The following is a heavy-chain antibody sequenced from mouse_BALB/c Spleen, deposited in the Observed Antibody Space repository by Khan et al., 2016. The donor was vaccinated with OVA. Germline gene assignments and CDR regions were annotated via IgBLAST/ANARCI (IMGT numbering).Heavy chain of an antibody. CDR3: ARAYYRYDGYYAMDY. CDR1: GFSLSSYN. Sequence: QVQLMESGPGLVAPSQSLSITCTVSGFSLSSYNIHWVRQPPGKGLEWMGMIWGGGGTDYNSTLKSRLSIRKDNSTSQVFLKKNSLQTDNTAMDYCARAYYRYDGYYAMDYWGQGTLVAVSA. V-gene: IGHV2-6-4*01. CDR2: IWGGGGT. J-gene: IGHJ4*01. D-gene: IGHD2-14*01.